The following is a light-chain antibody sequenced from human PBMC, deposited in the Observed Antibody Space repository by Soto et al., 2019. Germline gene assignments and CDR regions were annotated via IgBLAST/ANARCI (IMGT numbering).Light chain of an antibody. CDR1: ISDVGSYNR. CDR2: EVN. V-gene: IGLV2-18*01. J-gene: IGLJ1*01. CDR3: NLFTDSSTYV. Sequence: QSVLTQPPSVSGSPGQSVTISCTGTISDVGSYNRVSWYQQPPGTAPKLMIYEVNNRPSGVPDRFSWSKSGNTASLTISGLQAEDEADYYCNLFTDSSTYVFGTGTKVTVL.